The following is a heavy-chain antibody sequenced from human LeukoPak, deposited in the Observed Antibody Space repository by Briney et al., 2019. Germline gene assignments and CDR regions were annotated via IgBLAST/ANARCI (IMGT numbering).Heavy chain of an antibody. D-gene: IGHD1-26*01. J-gene: IGHJ6*02. Sequence: LGGSLRLSCAASGFTFSSSVMSWVRQSPGKGLEWVSSISDSDYNTYHADSVKGRFTISRDSSRNSMYLQMNSLRAEDTAVYYCAKGAGSAWMDVWGQGTTVIVSS. CDR1: GFTFSSSV. CDR2: ISDSDYNT. CDR3: AKGAGSAWMDV. V-gene: IGHV3-23*01.